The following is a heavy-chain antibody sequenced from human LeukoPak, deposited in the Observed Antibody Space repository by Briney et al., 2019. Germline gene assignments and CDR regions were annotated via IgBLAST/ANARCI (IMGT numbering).Heavy chain of an antibody. D-gene: IGHD5-18*01. V-gene: IGHV3-48*04. J-gene: IGHJ4*02. CDR2: ISSSSSTI. CDR1: GFTFSSYS. CDR3: ARGAAGYHQTGLGFDY. Sequence: PGGSLRLSCAASGFTFSSYSMNWVRQAPGKGLEWVSYISSSSSTIYYADSVKGRFTISRDNARNSLYLQMNSLRAEDTAVYYCARGAAGYHQTGLGFDYWGQGTLVTVSS.